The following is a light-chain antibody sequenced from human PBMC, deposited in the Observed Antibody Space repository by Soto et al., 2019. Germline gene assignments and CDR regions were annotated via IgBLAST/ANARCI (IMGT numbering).Light chain of an antibody. J-gene: IGLJ3*02. CDR3: CSYTDGSSLL. CDR1: SSDVGGYDY. V-gene: IGLV2-23*01. CDR2: EGN. Sequence: QSALTQPASVSGSPGQSITISCTGTSSDVGGYDYVSWYQQHPGKAPKLMIYEGNKRPSGVSNRFSGSRSGNTASLTISGLQAEDEADYYCCSYTDGSSLLFGGGTKLTVL.